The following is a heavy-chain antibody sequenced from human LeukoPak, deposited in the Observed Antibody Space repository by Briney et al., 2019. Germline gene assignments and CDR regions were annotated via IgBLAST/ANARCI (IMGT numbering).Heavy chain of an antibody. CDR3: ARDNGYYDSSVNY. D-gene: IGHD3-22*01. J-gene: IGHJ4*02. V-gene: IGHV1-69-2*01. CDR1: GYTFTDYY. Sequence: ASVKVSCKVSGYTFTDYYMHWVQQAPGKRLEWMGLVDPEDGETIYAEKFQGRVTITADTSTDTAYMELSRLRSDDTAVYYCARDNGYYDSSVNYWGQGTLVTVSS. CDR2: VDPEDGET.